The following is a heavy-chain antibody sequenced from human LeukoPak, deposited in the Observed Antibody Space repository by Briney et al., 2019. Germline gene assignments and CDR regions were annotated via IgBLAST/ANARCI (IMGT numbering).Heavy chain of an antibody. CDR1: GFSFSSYS. J-gene: IGHJ3*01. V-gene: IGHV3-23*01. CDR2: IGASGEST. D-gene: IGHD5-24*01. CDR3: AKDIQLST. Sequence: GGSLRLSCAASGFSFSSYSMNWVRQAPGKGLEWVSLIGASGESTYYADSVKGRFTISRDNSKNTLSLQMNSLRVEDTAMYFCAKDIQLSTRGLGTMVTVSS.